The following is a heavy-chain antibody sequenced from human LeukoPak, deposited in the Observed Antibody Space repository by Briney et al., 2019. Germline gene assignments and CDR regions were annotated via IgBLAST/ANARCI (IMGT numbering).Heavy chain of an antibody. CDR1: GFTLSHYD. V-gene: IGHV3-13*01. CDR2: LATSGET. CDR3: ARGGVGELLNPRNPCDI. Sequence: PGGSLRLSCAASGFTLSHYDMHWVRQPSGNGLEWVSALATSGETYYRGSVKGRFTISRDSAKNSLFLQINSLTAGETAIYFCARGGVGELLNPRNPCDIWGQGTMVTVSS. J-gene: IGHJ3*02. D-gene: IGHD3-10*01.